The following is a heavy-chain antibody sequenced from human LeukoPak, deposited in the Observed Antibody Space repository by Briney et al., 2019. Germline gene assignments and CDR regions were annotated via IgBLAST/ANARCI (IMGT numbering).Heavy chain of an antibody. CDR1: GFTFSDYY. Sequence: GGSLRLSCAASGFTFSDYYMSWIRQAPGKGLERVSYISSSGSTIYYADSVKGRFTISRDNAKNSLYLQMNSLRAEDTAVYYCARDHKGMVITSVNWFDPWGQGTLVTVSS. J-gene: IGHJ5*02. CDR2: ISSSGSTI. CDR3: ARDHKGMVITSVNWFDP. D-gene: IGHD3-22*01. V-gene: IGHV3-11*01.